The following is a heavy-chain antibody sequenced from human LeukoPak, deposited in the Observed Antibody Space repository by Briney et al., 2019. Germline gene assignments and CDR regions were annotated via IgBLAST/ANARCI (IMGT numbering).Heavy chain of an antibody. V-gene: IGHV3-23*01. D-gene: IGHD2-2*01. CDR3: ARGQSYCSSTSCDDPVKGVSYWFDP. CDR1: GFTFNNYA. Sequence: GGSLRLSCAASGFTFNNYAMSWVRQAPGKGLEWVSAINDRGGSTYYADSVKGRFTISRDNSKNTVYLQLNSLRAEDTAVYYCARGQSYCSSTSCDDPVKGVSYWFDPWGQGTLVTVSS. J-gene: IGHJ5*02. CDR2: INDRGGST.